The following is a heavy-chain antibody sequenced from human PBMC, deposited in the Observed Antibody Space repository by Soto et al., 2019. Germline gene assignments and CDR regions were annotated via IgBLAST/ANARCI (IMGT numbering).Heavy chain of an antibody. CDR3: ARGDCVGGPCYSLAGSFYYYMDV. V-gene: IGHV3-74*01. CDR1: GFTFSNYW. J-gene: IGHJ6*03. Sequence: EVQLVASGGGLVQPGGSLRLSCAASGFTFSNYWMYWVRQAPGKGLVWVSRINSDGSVSSYADSVKGRLTISRDNVKNTLYLQMNSLRAEDTAVYYCARGDCVGGPCYSLAGSFYYYMDVWGKGTTVTVS. D-gene: IGHD2-15*01. CDR2: INSDGSVS.